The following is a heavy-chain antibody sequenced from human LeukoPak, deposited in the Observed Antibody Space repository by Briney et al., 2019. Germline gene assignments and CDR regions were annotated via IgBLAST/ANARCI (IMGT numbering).Heavy chain of an antibody. CDR3: ARESRVPEYFDH. CDR1: GGSISSYY. Sequence: SETLSLTCTVSGGSISSYYWSWIRQPPGKGLEWIGYIYYSGSTNYNPSLKSRVTISVDTSKNQFSLKLSSVTAADTAVYYCARESRVPEYFDHWGQGTLVTVSS. D-gene: IGHD6-6*01. V-gene: IGHV4-59*01. J-gene: IGHJ4*02. CDR2: IYYSGST.